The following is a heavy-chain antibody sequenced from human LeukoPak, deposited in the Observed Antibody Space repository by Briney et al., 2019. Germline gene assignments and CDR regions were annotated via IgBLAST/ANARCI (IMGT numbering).Heavy chain of an antibody. CDR1: GFTFSSYA. CDR2: ISYDGSNK. Sequence: PGGSLRLSCAASGFTFSSYAMHWVRQAPGKGLEWVAVISYDGSNKYYADSVKGRFTISRDNSKNTLYLQMNSLRAEDTAVYYCVRDYGNIVATIKDYWGQGTLVTVSS. CDR3: VRDYGNIVATIKDY. D-gene: IGHD5-12*01. V-gene: IGHV3-30-3*01. J-gene: IGHJ4*02.